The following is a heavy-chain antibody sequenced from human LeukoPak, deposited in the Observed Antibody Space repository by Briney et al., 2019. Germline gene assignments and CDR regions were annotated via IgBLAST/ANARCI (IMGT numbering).Heavy chain of an antibody. J-gene: IGHJ4*02. CDR1: GYSISSGYY. Sequence: SETLSLTCTVSGYSISSGYYWGWIRQPPGKGLEWIGIIYHSGRTDYNPSLKSRVTISEDTSKNQFSLKLSSVTAADTAVYYCARERGGYNPLSYWGQGTLVTVSS. D-gene: IGHD5-24*01. CDR3: ARERGGYNPLSY. V-gene: IGHV4-38-2*02. CDR2: IYHSGRT.